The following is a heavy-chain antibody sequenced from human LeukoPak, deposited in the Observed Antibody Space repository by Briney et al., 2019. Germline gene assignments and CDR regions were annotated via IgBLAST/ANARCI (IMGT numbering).Heavy chain of an antibody. CDR1: GFTVSSNY. Sequence: GGSLRLSCAASGFTVSSNYMNWVRQAPGKGLEWVSMIYPDGNTFYTNSVKGRFTISRDNSKNTLYLQMNSLRAEDTAVYYCAKDQTYRPGPFDYWGQGTLVTVSS. CDR2: IYPDGNT. CDR3: AKDQTYRPGPFDY. V-gene: IGHV3-53*01. D-gene: IGHD3-16*02. J-gene: IGHJ4*02.